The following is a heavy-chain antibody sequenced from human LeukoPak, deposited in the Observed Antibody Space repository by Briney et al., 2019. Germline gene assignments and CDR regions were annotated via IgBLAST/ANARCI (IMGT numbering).Heavy chain of an antibody. CDR1: GYTFTGYY. CDR2: INPNSGGT. CDR3: ARGLGWITGTTYYYMDV. D-gene: IGHD1-7*01. Sequence: ASVKVSCKASGYTFTGYYMHWVRQAPGQGLEWMGWINPNSGGTNYAQKFQGRVTMTRDTSISTAYMELSRLRSDDTAVYYCARGLGWITGTTYYYMDVWGKGTTVTVSS. V-gene: IGHV1-2*02. J-gene: IGHJ6*03.